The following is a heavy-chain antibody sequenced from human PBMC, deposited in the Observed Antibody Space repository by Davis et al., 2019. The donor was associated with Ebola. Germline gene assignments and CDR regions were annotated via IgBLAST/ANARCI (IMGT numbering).Heavy chain of an antibody. CDR1: GFTFSSYS. Sequence: GESLKISCAASGFTFSSYSMNWVRQAPGKGLEWVSYISSSSSTLYYADSVKGRFTISRDNSKNTLYLQMNSLRAEDTAVYYCAKAPYKVYSSSSYYFDYWGQGTLVTVSS. CDR2: ISSSSSTL. CDR3: AKAPYKVYSSSSYYFDY. V-gene: IGHV3-48*01. J-gene: IGHJ4*02. D-gene: IGHD6-6*01.